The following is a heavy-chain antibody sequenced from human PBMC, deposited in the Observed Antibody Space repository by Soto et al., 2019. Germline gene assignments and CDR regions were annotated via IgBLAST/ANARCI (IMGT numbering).Heavy chain of an antibody. CDR1: GGSFSGYY. D-gene: IGHD2-2*01. CDR3: ARGPYCSSTSCYASYYYYGMDV. Sequence: PSETLSLTCAVYGGSFSGYYWSWIRQPPGKGLEWIGEINHSGSTNYNPSLKSRVTISVDTSKNLFSLKLSSVTAADTAVYYCARGPYCSSTSCYASYYYYGMDVWGQGTTVTVSS. CDR2: INHSGST. V-gene: IGHV4-34*01. J-gene: IGHJ6*02.